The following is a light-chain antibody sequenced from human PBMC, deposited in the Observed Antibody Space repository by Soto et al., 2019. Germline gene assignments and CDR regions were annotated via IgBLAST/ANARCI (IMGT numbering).Light chain of an antibody. CDR3: QQYNNWWT. CDR1: QSVSSN. Sequence: MSQSPSTLSVSTGETATLSCRASQSVSSNLAWYQQKPGQAPRLLIYGASTRATGIPARFSGSGSGIEFTLTISSLQSEDSAVYYCQQYNNWWTFAQRTKVAIK. CDR2: GAS. J-gene: IGKJ1*01. V-gene: IGKV3-15*01.